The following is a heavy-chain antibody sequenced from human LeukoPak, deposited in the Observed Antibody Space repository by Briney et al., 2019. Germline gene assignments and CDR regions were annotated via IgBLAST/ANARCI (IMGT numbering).Heavy chain of an antibody. V-gene: IGHV3-11*04. Sequence: GGSLRLSXAASGFAFSDYYMSWIRQAPGEGLESISYISSSGNTIHDADSLKGRFTISRDNARNSLYLQTNSLRVEDTAVYYCARDLGSGAFDIWGQGTMVTVSS. J-gene: IGHJ3*02. CDR2: ISSSGNTI. CDR3: ARDLGSGAFDI. D-gene: IGHD3-10*01. CDR1: GFAFSDYY.